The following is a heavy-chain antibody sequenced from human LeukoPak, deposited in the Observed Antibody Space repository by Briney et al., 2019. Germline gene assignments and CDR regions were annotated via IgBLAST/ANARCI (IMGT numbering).Heavy chain of an antibody. CDR2: ISWNSGSI. V-gene: IGHV3-9*01. CDR3: AKGALSTGSIAFDI. Sequence: AGGSLRLSCAASGFTFDDYAMHWVRQAPGKGLEWVSGISWNSGSIGYADSVKGRFTISRDNAKNSLYLQMNSLRAEDTALYYCAKGALSTGSIAFDIWGQGTMVTASS. D-gene: IGHD1-1*01. CDR1: GFTFDDYA. J-gene: IGHJ3*02.